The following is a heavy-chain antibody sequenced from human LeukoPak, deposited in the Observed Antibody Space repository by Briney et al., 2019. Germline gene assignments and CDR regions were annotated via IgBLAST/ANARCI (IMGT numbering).Heavy chain of an antibody. CDR2: ISAYNGNT. CDR3: ARVPGLLWFGELGGSEFDY. Sequence: ASVKVSCKASGYTFTSYGISWVRQAPGQGLEWMGWISAYNGNTNYAQKPQGRVTMTTDTSTSTAYMELRSLRSDDTAVYYCARVPGLLWFGELGGSEFDYWGQGTLVTVSS. V-gene: IGHV1-18*01. D-gene: IGHD3-10*01. J-gene: IGHJ4*02. CDR1: GYTFTSYG.